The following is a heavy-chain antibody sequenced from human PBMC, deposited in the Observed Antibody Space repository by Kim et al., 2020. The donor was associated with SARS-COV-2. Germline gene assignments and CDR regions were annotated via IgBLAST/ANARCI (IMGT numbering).Heavy chain of an antibody. CDR1: GGTFSSYA. J-gene: IGHJ3*02. CDR3: ARDLIAAAGFDAFDI. D-gene: IGHD6-13*01. V-gene: IGHV1-69*13. Sequence: SVKVSCKASGGTFSSYAISWVRQAPGQGLEWMGGIIPIFGTANYAQKFQGRVTITADESTSTAYMELSSLRSEDTAVYYCARDLIAAAGFDAFDIWGQGTMVTVSS. CDR2: IIPIFGTA.